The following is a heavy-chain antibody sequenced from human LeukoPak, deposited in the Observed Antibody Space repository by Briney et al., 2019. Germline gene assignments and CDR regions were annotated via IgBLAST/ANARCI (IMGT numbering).Heavy chain of an antibody. D-gene: IGHD2-15*01. CDR2: VSGGGGTT. J-gene: IGHJ4*02. CDR1: GFTFSNFA. CDR3: ARDYTYCSGSKCYDRFDY. V-gene: IGHV3-23*01. Sequence: PGGSLRLSCAASGFTFSNFAMSWVRQAPGKGPEWVSAVSGGGGTTYYGDSGKGRFTISRDNSKNTLYLQMNSLTAEDTAVYYCARDYTYCSGSKCYDRFDYWGQGIRVTVSS.